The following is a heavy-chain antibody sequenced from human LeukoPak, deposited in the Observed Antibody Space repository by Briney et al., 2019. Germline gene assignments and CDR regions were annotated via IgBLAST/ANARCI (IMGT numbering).Heavy chain of an antibody. CDR3: ARDPGSYYDSSGLRFDP. Sequence: ASVKVSCKASGGTFSSYAISWVRQAPGQGLEWMGGIIPIFGTANYAQKFQGRVTITADKSTSTAYMELSSLRSEDTAVYYCARDPGSYYDSSGLRFDPWGQGTLVTVSS. D-gene: IGHD3-22*01. CDR1: GGTFSSYA. CDR2: IIPIFGTA. V-gene: IGHV1-69*06. J-gene: IGHJ5*02.